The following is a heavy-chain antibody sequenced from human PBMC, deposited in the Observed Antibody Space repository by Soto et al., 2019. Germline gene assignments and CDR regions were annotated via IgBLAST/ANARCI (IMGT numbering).Heavy chain of an antibody. V-gene: IGHV4-34*01. CDR2: INHSGST. J-gene: IGHJ3*02. D-gene: IGHD3-3*01. CDR3: ARGRLRVLEWLSGGAFDI. Sequence: SETLSLTCAVCGGSLSGYDWSWIRQPPGKGLDWIGEINHSGSTIYNPSLKSRVTMSLDTSKNQLSMELSSVTAADTAMYYCARGRLRVLEWLSGGAFDIWGQGTMVTVSS. CDR1: GGSLSGYD.